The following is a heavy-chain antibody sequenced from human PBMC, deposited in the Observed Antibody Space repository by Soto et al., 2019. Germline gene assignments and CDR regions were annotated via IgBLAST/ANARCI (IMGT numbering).Heavy chain of an antibody. V-gene: IGHV3-30-3*01. CDR2: ISYDGSNK. J-gene: IGHJ4*02. CDR3: ARLGAFDSSGYYPFDY. D-gene: IGHD3-22*01. Sequence: VQLVESGGGVVQPGRSLRLSCAASGFTFSSYAMHWVRQAPGKGLEWVAVISYDGSNKYYADSVKGRFTISRDNSKNTLYLQMNSLRAEDTAVYYCARLGAFDSSGYYPFDYWGQGTLVTVSS. CDR1: GFTFSSYA.